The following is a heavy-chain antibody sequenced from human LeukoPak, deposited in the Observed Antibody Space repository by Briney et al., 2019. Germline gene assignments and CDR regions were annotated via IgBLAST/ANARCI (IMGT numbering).Heavy chain of an antibody. J-gene: IGHJ5*02. Sequence: SETLSLTCAVYGGSFSGYYWSWIRQPPGKGLEWIGEINHSGSTNYNPSLKSRVTISVDTSKNQFSLKLSSVTAADTAVYYCGKLYSYESSGYYQHWFDPWGQGTLVTVSS. V-gene: IGHV4-34*01. CDR3: GKLYSYESSGYYQHWFDP. D-gene: IGHD3-22*01. CDR2: INHSGST. CDR1: GGSFSGYY.